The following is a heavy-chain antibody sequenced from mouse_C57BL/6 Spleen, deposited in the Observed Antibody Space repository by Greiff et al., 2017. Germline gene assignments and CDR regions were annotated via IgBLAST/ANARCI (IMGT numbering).Heavy chain of an antibody. J-gene: IGHJ3*01. CDR3: AREERDSSGYLFAY. D-gene: IGHD3-2*02. CDR1: GYTFTSYW. CDR2: IDPSDSYT. Sequence: VQLQQPGAELVRPGTSVKLSCKASGYTFTSYWMHWVKQRPGQGLEWIGVIDPSDSYTNYNQKFKGKATLTVDTSSSTAYMQLSSLTSEDSAVYYCAREERDSSGYLFAYWGQGTLVTVSA. V-gene: IGHV1-59*01.